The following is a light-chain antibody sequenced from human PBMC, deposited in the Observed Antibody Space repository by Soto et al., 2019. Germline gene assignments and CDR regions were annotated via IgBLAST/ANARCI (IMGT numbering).Light chain of an antibody. CDR3: QQRSNWPIT. J-gene: IGKJ5*01. V-gene: IGKV3-11*01. Sequence: EIVLTQAPATLSLSPGERATLSCRASQSVSSDLAWYQQKPGQAPRLLIYDASNRATDIPARFSGSGSGTDFTLTISSLEPEDFAVYYCQQRSNWPITFGQGTRLEIK. CDR1: QSVSSD. CDR2: DAS.